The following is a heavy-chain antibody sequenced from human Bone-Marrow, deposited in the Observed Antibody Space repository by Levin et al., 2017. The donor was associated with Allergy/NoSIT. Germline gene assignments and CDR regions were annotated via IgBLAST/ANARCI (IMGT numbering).Heavy chain of an antibody. Sequence: GSLRLSCAVSGCSLTNTNWWCLVXXXXGKGLEWLGEIHHSGSANYNPSLKSRITISIDKSKNHFYLNLRSVTATDTAVYYCGRDGLAAAGLWGPGTVVTVSS. CDR3: GRDGLAAAGL. J-gene: IGHJ4*02. CDR1: GCSLTNTNW. V-gene: IGHV4-4*02. D-gene: IGHD6-13*01. CDR2: IHHSGSA.